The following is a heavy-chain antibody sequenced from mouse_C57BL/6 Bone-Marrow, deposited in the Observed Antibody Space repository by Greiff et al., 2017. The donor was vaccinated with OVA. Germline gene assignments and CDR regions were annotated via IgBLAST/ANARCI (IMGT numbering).Heavy chain of an antibody. J-gene: IGHJ4*01. Sequence: EVQRVESGGGLVQLGGSLKLSCAASGFTFSDYGMAWVRQAPRKGPEWVAFISNLAYSIYYADTVTGRFTISRENAKNTLYLEMSSLRSEDTDMYYCARHYYGSSLYAMDYWGKGTSVTVSS. CDR3: ARHYYGSSLYAMDY. CDR2: ISNLAYSI. V-gene: IGHV5-15*01. D-gene: IGHD1-1*01. CDR1: GFTFSDYG.